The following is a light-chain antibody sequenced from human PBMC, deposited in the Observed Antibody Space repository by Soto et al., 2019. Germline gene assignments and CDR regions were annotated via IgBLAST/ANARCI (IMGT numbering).Light chain of an antibody. Sequence: DIQMPQSPSSLSASVGARVTITCRASQTIVTYLGWYQQKPGKAPKRLIYAAYTLQSGVPSRFSGSGSGTEFTLTISSLQAEDFATYYCLQHYRYPRTFGQGTKVDIK. V-gene: IGKV1-17*01. J-gene: IGKJ1*01. CDR1: QTIVTY. CDR2: AAY. CDR3: LQHYRYPRT.